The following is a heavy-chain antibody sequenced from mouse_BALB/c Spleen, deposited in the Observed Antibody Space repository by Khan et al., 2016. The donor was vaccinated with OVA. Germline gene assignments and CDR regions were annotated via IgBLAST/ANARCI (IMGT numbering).Heavy chain of an antibody. D-gene: IGHD2-2*01. J-gene: IGHJ4*01. CDR2: ISRCGSYT. CDR1: GFNFSSYG. Sequence: EVELVESGGDLVKPGGSLKLSCAASGFNFSSYGVSWVRQTPDKRLEWVATISRCGSYTYYADSVKGRFTISRDNATNTLYLQMLSLTSEDTAMYYCARAYYGNDYYAMDNWGQGTSVTVSS. CDR3: ARAYYGNDYYAMDN. V-gene: IGHV5-6*01.